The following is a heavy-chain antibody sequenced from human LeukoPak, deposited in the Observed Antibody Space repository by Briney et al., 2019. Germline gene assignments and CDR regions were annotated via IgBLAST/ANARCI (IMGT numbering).Heavy chain of an antibody. D-gene: IGHD2/OR15-2a*01. CDR3: AKDSRDDFRFFDY. V-gene: IGHV3-30*02. CDR1: GFTFSSYG. CDR2: IRYDGSNK. J-gene: IGHJ4*02. Sequence: PGGSLRLSCAASGFTFSSYGMHWVRQAPGKGLEWVAFIRYDGSNKYYADSVKGRFTISRDNAKNSLYLQMNSLRAEDTAVYYCAKDSRDDFRFFDYWGQGTLVTVSS.